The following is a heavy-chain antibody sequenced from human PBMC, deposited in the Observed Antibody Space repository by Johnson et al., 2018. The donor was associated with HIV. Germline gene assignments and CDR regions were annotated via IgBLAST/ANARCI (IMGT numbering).Heavy chain of an antibody. Sequence: VQLVESGGGLVQPGGSLRLSCAASGFTFDDYAMHWVRQAPGKGLEWVSVIYSGGSTYYADSVKGRFNISRDNSKNTLYLQMNSLRAEDTAVYYCARAPGGSPRAAFDIWGQGTMVTVSS. CDR1: GFTFDDYA. J-gene: IGHJ3*02. D-gene: IGHD2-15*01. CDR2: IYSGGST. V-gene: IGHV3-66*02. CDR3: ARAPGGSPRAAFDI.